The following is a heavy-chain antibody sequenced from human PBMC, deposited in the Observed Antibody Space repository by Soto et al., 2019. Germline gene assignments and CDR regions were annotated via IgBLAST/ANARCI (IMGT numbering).Heavy chain of an antibody. CDR1: GGSISSYY. CDR2: IYYSGST. J-gene: IGHJ4*02. Sequence: QVQLQESGPGLVKPSETLSLTCTVPGGSISSYYWCWIRQPPGQGLEWIGYIYYSGSTNDIPSLNRRVNISVDKSTNHSSLKLSSVTAADTAVYSGARHDVLGKCSGASCAACECWGQGSQVTVSS. V-gene: IGHV4-59*08. CDR3: ARHDVLGKCSGASCAACEC. D-gene: IGHD2-15*01.